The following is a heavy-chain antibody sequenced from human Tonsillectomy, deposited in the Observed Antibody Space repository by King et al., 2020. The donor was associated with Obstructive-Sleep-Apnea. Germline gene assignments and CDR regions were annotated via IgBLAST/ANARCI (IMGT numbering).Heavy chain of an antibody. CDR3: ARDFSSGWDPWY. D-gene: IGHD6-19*01. J-gene: IGHJ4*02. CDR2: VNAGKGNT. CDR1: GYTFTSYA. Sequence: QLVQSGAEVKKTGASVKGSCKASGYTFTSYAMHWVCQAPGQRLEWMGGVNAGKGNTKYSQRFHGRVTITRDTSASTAYMVLSSLRAEDTAVYYCARDFSSGWDPWYWGQGTLVTVSS. V-gene: IGHV1-3*01.